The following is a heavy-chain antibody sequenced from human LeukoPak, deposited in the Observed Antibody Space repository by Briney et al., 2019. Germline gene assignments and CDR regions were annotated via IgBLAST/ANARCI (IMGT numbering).Heavy chain of an antibody. J-gene: IGHJ4*02. CDR3: VRGDWYFES. CDR2: INRDGSEK. V-gene: IGHV3-7*04. D-gene: IGHD2-21*01. Sequence: GESLKLSCATSGFNFSDSRMTWVRQGPGKGLQWVANINRDGSEKHFLDSVEGRFTISRDNARKSLYLQMSSLRPQDTAVYFCVRGDWYFESWGQGTLVTVSS. CDR1: GFNFSDSR.